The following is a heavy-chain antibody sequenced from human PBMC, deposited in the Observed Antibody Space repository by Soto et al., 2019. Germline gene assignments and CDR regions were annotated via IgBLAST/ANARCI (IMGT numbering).Heavy chain of an antibody. CDR2: IIPFFGTA. Sequence: QVQLVQSGAEVKKTGSSVKVSCKTSGGTFSTFGISWVRQAPGQGLEWMGGIIPFFGTAEYSQKFEDRITITADESTNTGYMDLRSLTSEDTAICYCARTAPMDAGDKYYYDFWGQGALVTVSS. V-gene: IGHV1-69*01. J-gene: IGHJ4*02. D-gene: IGHD3-16*01. CDR3: ARTAPMDAGDKYYYDF. CDR1: GGTFSTFG.